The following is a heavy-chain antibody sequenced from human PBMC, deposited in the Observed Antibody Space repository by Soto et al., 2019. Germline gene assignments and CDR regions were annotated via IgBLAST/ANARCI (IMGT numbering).Heavy chain of an antibody. CDR2: INPNSGGT. Sequence: QVQLVQSGAEVKKPGASVKVSCKAAGDTFTGYYMHWVRRAPGPGLEWMGWINPNSGGTNYAQKFQGRVTRTRDTSISTAYMELSRLRSDDTAVYYCASTVGAGEDAFDIWGQGTMDTVSS. CDR3: ASTVGAGEDAFDI. V-gene: IGHV1-2*02. D-gene: IGHD1-26*01. J-gene: IGHJ3*02. CDR1: GDTFTGYY.